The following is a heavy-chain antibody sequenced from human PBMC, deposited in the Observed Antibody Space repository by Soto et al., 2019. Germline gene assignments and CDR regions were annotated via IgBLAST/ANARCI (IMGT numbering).Heavy chain of an antibody. V-gene: IGHV4-4*02. Sequence: QVQLQESGPGLVKPSVTLSLTCAVSGGSISSSNGWSWVRQPPGKGLERIGEIYHSGSTNYHSSLERRVNKSIHKSKIQCPRQLSYVTAADTAVYDCATPECSRGSCYIDYGMDGWVQCTTLTVTS. CDR2: IYHSGST. J-gene: IGHJ6*02. CDR3: ATPECSRGSCYIDYGMDG. D-gene: IGHD2-15*01. CDR1: GGSISSSNG.